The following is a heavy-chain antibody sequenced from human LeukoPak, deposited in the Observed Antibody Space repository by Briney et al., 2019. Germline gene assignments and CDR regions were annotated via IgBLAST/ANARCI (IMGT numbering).Heavy chain of an antibody. V-gene: IGHV4-34*01. CDR1: GGSFSGYY. Sequence: SETLSLTCAVYGGSFSGYYWSWIRQPPGKGLEWIGEINHSGSTNYNPSLKSRVTISVDTSKNQFSLKLSSVTAADTAVYYCARRDGGNTGAFDIWGQGTMVTVSS. J-gene: IGHJ3*02. CDR2: INHSGST. D-gene: IGHD4-23*01. CDR3: ARRDGGNTGAFDI.